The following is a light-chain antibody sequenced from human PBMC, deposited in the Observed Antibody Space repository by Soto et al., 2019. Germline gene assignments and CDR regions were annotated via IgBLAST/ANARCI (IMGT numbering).Light chain of an antibody. Sequence: QSVLTQPDSVSGSPGQSITISCTGTSXDVGGYNYVSWYQQHPGKAPKLMIYEVSNRPSGVSNRFSGSKSGNTASLTISGLQAEDEADYYCSSYTRGSTLPWVFGTGTKVTVL. V-gene: IGLV2-14*01. CDR1: SXDVGGYNY. CDR3: SSYTRGSTLPWV. J-gene: IGLJ1*01. CDR2: EVS.